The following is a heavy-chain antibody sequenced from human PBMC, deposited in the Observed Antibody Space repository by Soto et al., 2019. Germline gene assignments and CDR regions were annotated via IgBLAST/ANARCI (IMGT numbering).Heavy chain of an antibody. Sequence: PGGSLRLSCAASGFTFSSYSMNWVRQAPGKGLEWVSSISSSSSYIYYADSVRGRFTISRDNAKNSLYLQMNSLRAEDTAMYYCARDYCSSTSCQTLPYYYYYGMDVWGQGTTVTVSS. D-gene: IGHD2-2*01. V-gene: IGHV3-21*01. J-gene: IGHJ6*02. CDR1: GFTFSSYS. CDR3: ARDYCSSTSCQTLPYYYYYGMDV. CDR2: ISSSSSYI.